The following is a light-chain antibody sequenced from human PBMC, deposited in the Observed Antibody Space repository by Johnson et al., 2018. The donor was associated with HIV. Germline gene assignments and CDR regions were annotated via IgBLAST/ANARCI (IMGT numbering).Light chain of an antibody. CDR1: SSNIGNNY. Sequence: QSVLTQPPSVSAAPGQKVTISCSGSSSNIGNNYVSWYQHLPRTAPKLLIYDNNKRPSGIPDRFSGSKSGTSATLGITGLRTGDEADYYCGTWDSSLSAGVFGTGTTVTVL. V-gene: IGLV1-51*01. CDR2: DNN. CDR3: GTWDSSLSAGV. J-gene: IGLJ1*01.